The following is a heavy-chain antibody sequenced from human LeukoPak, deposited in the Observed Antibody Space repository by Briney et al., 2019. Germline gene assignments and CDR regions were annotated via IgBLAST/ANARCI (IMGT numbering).Heavy chain of an antibody. D-gene: IGHD5-18*01. J-gene: IGHJ5*02. Sequence: PGGSLRLSCAASGFTFSSFSMNRVRQAPGKGLEWVAVIWYDGTKTYYTDSVKGRFTISRDNSKNTLYLQMNSLRAEDTAVYYCAKDSTRYGTPGPWGQGTLVTVSS. V-gene: IGHV3-33*06. CDR2: IWYDGTKT. CDR1: GFTFSSFS. CDR3: AKDSTRYGTPGP.